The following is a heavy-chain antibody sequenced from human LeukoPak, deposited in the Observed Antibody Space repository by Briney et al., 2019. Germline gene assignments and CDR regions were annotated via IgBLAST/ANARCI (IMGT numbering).Heavy chain of an antibody. CDR2: ISYSGVT. CDR3: ARDLGSGWSPGY. D-gene: IGHD6-19*01. CDR1: GDSITSADYY. V-gene: IGHV4-30-4*01. Sequence: PSQTLSLTCSVSGDSITSADYYWSWIRQHPGKGLEWIAYISYSGVTYYNPSLHSRVAMSLDTSKNQFSLNLTSVTAADTAFYYCARDLGSGWSPGYWGQGTLVTVSS. J-gene: IGHJ4*02.